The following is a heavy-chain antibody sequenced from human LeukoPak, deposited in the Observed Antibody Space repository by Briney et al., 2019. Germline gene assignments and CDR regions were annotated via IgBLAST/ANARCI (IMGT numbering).Heavy chain of an antibody. J-gene: IGHJ4*02. CDR2: IWYDGSNK. V-gene: IGHV3-33*06. CDR1: GFTFSSYG. Sequence: GGSLRLSCAASGFTFSSYGMHWVRQAPGKGLEGVAVIWYDGSNKYYADSVKGRFTISRDNSKNTLYLQMNSLRAEDTAVYYCAKAAMYSNRWTPFDDWGQGTLVTVSS. CDR3: AKAAMYSNRWTPFDD. D-gene: IGHD2/OR15-2a*01.